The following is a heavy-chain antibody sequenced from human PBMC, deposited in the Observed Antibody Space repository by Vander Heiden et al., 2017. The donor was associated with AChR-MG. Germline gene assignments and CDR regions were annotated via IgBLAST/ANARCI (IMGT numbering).Heavy chain of an antibody. D-gene: IGHD1-26*01. Sequence: QVQLVESGGGVVQPGRSLRLSCGASGFTFSNYDMHWVRQAPGKGLEWVAVIKYDGGNKYYADSVKGRFSISRDNSNNTLYLQMNSLRAEDTAVYYCARDRVNSGWTQAGYWGQGTLVTVSS. CDR2: IKYDGGNK. V-gene: IGHV3-30-3*01. CDR3: ARDRVNSGWTQAGY. J-gene: IGHJ4*02. CDR1: GFTFSNYD.